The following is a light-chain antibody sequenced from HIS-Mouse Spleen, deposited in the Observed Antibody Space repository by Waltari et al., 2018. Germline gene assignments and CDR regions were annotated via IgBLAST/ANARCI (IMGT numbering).Light chain of an antibody. CDR3: YSTDSSGNHRV. V-gene: IGLV3-10*01. CDR2: EDS. J-gene: IGLJ2*01. Sequence: SYELTQPPSVSVSPGQTASFTCPGDALPKKYAYWYQQKSGQAPVLVIYEDSKRPSGIPERFSGSSSGTMATLTISGAQVEDEADYYCYSTDSSGNHRVFGGGTKLTVL. CDR1: ALPKKY.